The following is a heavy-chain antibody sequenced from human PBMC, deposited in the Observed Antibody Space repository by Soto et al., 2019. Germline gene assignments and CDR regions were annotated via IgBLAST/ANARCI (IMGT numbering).Heavy chain of an antibody. CDR1: GGSISSGGYY. J-gene: IGHJ3*02. V-gene: IGHV4-31*03. CDR2: IYYSGST. CDR3: ARARFPNYYDSSGTYDAFDI. D-gene: IGHD3-22*01. Sequence: TLSLTCTVSGGSISSGGYYWSWIRQHPGKGLEWIGYIYYSGSTYYNPSLKSRVTISVDTSKNQFSLQLNSVTPEDTAVYYCARARFPNYYDSSGTYDAFDIWGQGTMVTVSS.